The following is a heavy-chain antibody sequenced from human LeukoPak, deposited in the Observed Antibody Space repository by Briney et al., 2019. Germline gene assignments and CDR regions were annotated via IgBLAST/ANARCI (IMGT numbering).Heavy chain of an antibody. V-gene: IGHV4-34*01. Sequence: SETLSLTCAVSGGSFSGFYWSWIRQSPGKGLEWIGEYNHFGSTNYNPSLNNRVTISVDKSKNQFSLTLSSVTAADTAVYYCARGNRQLAYYGSGSRLPYDYWGQGSLVTVSS. CDR1: GGSFSGFY. D-gene: IGHD3-10*01. J-gene: IGHJ4*02. CDR3: ARGNRQLAYYGSGSRLPYDY. CDR2: YNHFGST.